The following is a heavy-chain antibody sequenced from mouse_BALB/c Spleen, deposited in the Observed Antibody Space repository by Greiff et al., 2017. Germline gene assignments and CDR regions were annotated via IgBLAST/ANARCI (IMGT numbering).Heavy chain of an antibody. CDR3: ARHKAPYEGDY. CDR2: ISSGGSYT. Sequence: EVQVVESGGDLVKPGGSLKLSCAASGFTFSSYGMSWVRQTPDKRLEWVATISSGGSYTYYPDSVKGRFTISRDNAKNTLYLQMSSLKSEDTAMYYCARHKAPYEGDYWGQGTTLTVSS. D-gene: IGHD2-3*01. J-gene: IGHJ2*01. CDR1: GFTFSSYG. V-gene: IGHV5-6*01.